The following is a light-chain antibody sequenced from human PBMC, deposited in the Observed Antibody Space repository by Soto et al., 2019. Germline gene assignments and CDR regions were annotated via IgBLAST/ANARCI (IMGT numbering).Light chain of an antibody. Sequence: QSVLTQPASVSGSPGQSITISCTGTSSDVGGYNYVSWYQQHPGKAPKLMIYDVNNRPSGVSNRFSGSKSGNTASLTISGLQAEDEADYYCTSYTSSSTYVFGTGTQLTVL. J-gene: IGLJ1*01. CDR1: SSDVGGYNY. CDR2: DVN. CDR3: TSYTSSSTYV. V-gene: IGLV2-14*01.